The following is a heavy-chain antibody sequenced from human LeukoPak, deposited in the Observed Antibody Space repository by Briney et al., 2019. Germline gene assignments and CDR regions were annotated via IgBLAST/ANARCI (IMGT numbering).Heavy chain of an antibody. J-gene: IGHJ6*02. CDR3: ARVLIVVGRRYGMDV. D-gene: IGHD3-22*01. Sequence: GGSLRLSCAASGFTFSSYAMHWVRQAPGKGLEWVAVISYDGSNKYYADSVKGRFTISRDNSKNTLYLQMNSLRGEDTAVYYCARVLIVVGRRYGMDVWGQGTTVTVSS. CDR1: GFTFSSYA. CDR2: ISYDGSNK. V-gene: IGHV3-30-3*01.